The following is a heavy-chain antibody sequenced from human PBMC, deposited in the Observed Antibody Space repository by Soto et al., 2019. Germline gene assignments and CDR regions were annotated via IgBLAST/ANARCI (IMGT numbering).Heavy chain of an antibody. J-gene: IGHJ6*02. V-gene: IGHV4-30-4*08. Sequence: QVQLQQSGPGLVKPSQTLSLTCTVSGDSISSDYYHWTWIRQSPGKGLEWIGYIHHSGSMLYNPSRKSRVTISVDTSKNQFALHLTSVTAADTAVYFWAREDDGGDSLDVWGQGTTVTVSS. CDR1: GDSISSDYYH. D-gene: IGHD2-21*02. CDR2: IHHSGSM. CDR3: AREDDGGDSLDV.